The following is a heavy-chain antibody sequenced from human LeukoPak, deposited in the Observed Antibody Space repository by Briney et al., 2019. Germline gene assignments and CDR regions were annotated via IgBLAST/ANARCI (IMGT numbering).Heavy chain of an antibody. D-gene: IGHD2-2*01. CDR2: ISGSGGST. CDR3: AKGPRVPAAPLY. V-gene: IGHV3-23*01. Sequence: GGSLRLSCAASGFTFSTYGMAWVRQAPGKGLEWVSAISGSGGSTYYADSVKGRFTISRDNSKNTLYLQMNSLRAEDTAVYYCAKGPRVPAAPLYWGQGTLVTVSS. J-gene: IGHJ4*02. CDR1: GFTFSTYG.